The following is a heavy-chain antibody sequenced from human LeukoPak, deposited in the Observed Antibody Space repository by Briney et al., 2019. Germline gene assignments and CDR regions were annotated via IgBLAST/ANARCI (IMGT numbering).Heavy chain of an antibody. CDR2: INPNTGGT. CDR1: GYTFTGYY. Sequence: ASVKVSCKASGYTFTGYYMHWVRQAPGQGLEWMGWINPNTGGTNYAQKFQGRVTVTRDTSISTAYMELSRLRSDDTAVYYCARSQYSDFWSGNPKSPYCFDSWGQGTLVTVSS. V-gene: IGHV1-2*02. CDR3: ARSQYSDFWSGNPKSPYCFDS. D-gene: IGHD3-3*01. J-gene: IGHJ4*02.